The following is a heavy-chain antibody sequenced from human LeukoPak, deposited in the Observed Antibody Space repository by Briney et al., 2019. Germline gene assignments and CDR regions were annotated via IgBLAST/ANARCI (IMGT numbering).Heavy chain of an antibody. CDR2: INAGNGNT. CDR3: ARDRQYYYDSSGYYYMQY. Sequence: ASVKVSCKASGYTFAKYAIHWVRQAPGQRLEWMGWINAGNGNTRYSQTFQGGVTITRDTSASTAYMELSSLRSEDTAVYYCARDRQYYYDSSGYYYMQYWGQGTLVTVSS. D-gene: IGHD3-22*01. V-gene: IGHV1-3*01. CDR1: GYTFAKYA. J-gene: IGHJ4*02.